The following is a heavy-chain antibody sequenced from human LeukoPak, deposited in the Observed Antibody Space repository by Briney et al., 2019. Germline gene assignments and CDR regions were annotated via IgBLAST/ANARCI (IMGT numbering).Heavy chain of an antibody. Sequence: GGSLRLPCSVSGFTFSTYVMHWVRQAPGKGLEYVSAISSNGDNTYYADSMKGRFTISRDNSKSTLYLQMSSLRADDTAVYYCVRGTGYWGQGTLVTVSS. CDR1: GFTFSTYV. V-gene: IGHV3-64D*06. J-gene: IGHJ4*02. CDR2: ISSNGDNT. CDR3: VRGTGY.